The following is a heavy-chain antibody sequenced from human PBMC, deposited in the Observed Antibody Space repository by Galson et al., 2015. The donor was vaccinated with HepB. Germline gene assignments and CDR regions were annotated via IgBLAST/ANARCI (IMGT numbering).Heavy chain of an antibody. CDR2: VSANGATT. D-gene: IGHD4-17*01. CDR1: GFTFSRYA. CDR3: AKNYGDYVYDPFDL. J-gene: IGHJ4*02. Sequence: SLRLSCAASGFTFSRYAMTWVRRAPGKGLEWVSVVSANGATTHYADSVRGRFTIFRDNSKNTLYLQMSSLKLEDTAVYFCAKNYGDYVYDPFDLWGQGTLVTVSS. V-gene: IGHV3-23*01.